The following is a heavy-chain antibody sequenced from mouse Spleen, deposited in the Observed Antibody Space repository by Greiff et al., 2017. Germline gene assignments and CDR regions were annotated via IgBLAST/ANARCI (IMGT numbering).Heavy chain of an antibody. Sequence: DVKLQESGPGLVKPSQSLSLTCSVTGYSITSGYYWNWIRQFPGNKLEWMGYISYDGSNNYNPSLKNRISITRDTSKNQFFLKLNSVTTEDTATYYCARDSGRGAMDYWGQGTSVTVSS. CDR3: ARDSGRGAMDY. CDR2: ISYDGSN. J-gene: IGHJ4*01. D-gene: IGHD3-1*01. V-gene: IGHV3-6*01. CDR1: GYSITSGYY.